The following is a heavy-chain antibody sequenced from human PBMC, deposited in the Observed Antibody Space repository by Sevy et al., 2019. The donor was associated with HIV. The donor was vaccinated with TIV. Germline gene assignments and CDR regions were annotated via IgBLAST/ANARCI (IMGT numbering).Heavy chain of an antibody. V-gene: IGHV3-21*01. CDR3: SRAGKIFGVVISNWFDP. D-gene: IGHD3-3*01. CDR2: ISSSSSYI. CDR1: GFTFSSYS. Sequence: GGSLRLSCAASGFTFSSYSMNWVRQAPGKGLEWVSSISSSSSYIYYADSVKGRFTISRDNAKNSLYLQMNSLRAEDTAGYYWSRAGKIFGVVISNWFDPWGQGTLVTVSS. J-gene: IGHJ5*02.